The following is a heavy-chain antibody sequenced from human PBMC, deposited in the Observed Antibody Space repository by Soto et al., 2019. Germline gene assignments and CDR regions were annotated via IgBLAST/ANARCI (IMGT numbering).Heavy chain of an antibody. J-gene: IGHJ4*02. V-gene: IGHV2-5*02. CDR3: AHIVVAGLGYYFDY. CDR1: GFSLSSTRMA. D-gene: IGHD6-19*01. Sequence: QITWKESGLTLVKPTQTLTLTYTFSGFSLSSTRMAVGWIRQPPEKALEWLALIYWDDDKRYSPFLKSRLTITKDTSKNQVVLTMSNMDPVDTARYYCAHIVVAGLGYYFDYWGQGTLVTVSS. CDR2: IYWDDDK.